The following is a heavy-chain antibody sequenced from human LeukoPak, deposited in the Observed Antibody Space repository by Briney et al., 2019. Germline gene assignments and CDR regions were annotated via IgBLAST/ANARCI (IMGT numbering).Heavy chain of an antibody. CDR2: ISSSSSYI. J-gene: IGHJ4*02. CDR3: ARDPRGYSSGFS. V-gene: IGHV3-21*01. D-gene: IGHD6-19*01. Sequence: GGSLRLSCAASGFTFSSYSMNWVRQAPGKGLEWVSSISSSSSYIYYADSVKGRFTISRDNAKNSLYLQTNSLRAEDTAVYYCARDPRGYSSGFSWGQGTLVTVSS. CDR1: GFTFSSYS.